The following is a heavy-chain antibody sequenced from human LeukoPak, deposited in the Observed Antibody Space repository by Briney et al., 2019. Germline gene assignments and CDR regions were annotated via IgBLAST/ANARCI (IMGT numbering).Heavy chain of an antibody. Sequence: ASVKVSCKASGGTFSSYAISWVRRAPGQGLEWMGGIIPIFGTANYAQKFQGRVTITAGKSTSTAYMELSSLRSEDTAVYYCARERYLGYCSGGSCREFDYWGQGTLVTVSS. V-gene: IGHV1-69*06. CDR1: GGTFSSYA. D-gene: IGHD2-15*01. J-gene: IGHJ4*02. CDR3: ARERYLGYCSGGSCREFDY. CDR2: IIPIFGTA.